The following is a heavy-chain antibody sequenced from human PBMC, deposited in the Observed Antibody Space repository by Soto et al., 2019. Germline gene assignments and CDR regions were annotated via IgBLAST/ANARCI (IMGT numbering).Heavy chain of an antibody. D-gene: IGHD3-22*01. J-gene: IGHJ4*02. CDR3: ARASSGNYGPLDY. CDR1: GYSISSGYY. Sequence: LSLTCAVSGYSISSGYYWGWIRQSPGKGLEWIGTIYHSGTNFNNPSLRSRVTIFVDSSKNQFSLKLNFVTAADTAVYYCARASSGNYGPLDYWGQGTPVTVSS. CDR2: IYHSGTN. V-gene: IGHV4-38-2*01.